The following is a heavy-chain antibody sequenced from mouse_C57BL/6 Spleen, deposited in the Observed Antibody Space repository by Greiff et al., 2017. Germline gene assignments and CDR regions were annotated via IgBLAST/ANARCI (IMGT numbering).Heavy chain of an antibody. CDR1: GYTFTSYW. V-gene: IGHV1-55*01. D-gene: IGHD4-1*01. Sequence: QVQLQQPGAELVKPGASVKMSCKASGYTFTSYWITWVKQRPGQGLEWIGDIYPGSGSTNYNEKFKSKATLTVDTSSSTAYMQLSSLTSEDSAVYYCARRTGTWWYFDVWGTGTTVTVSS. CDR3: ARRTGTWWYFDV. J-gene: IGHJ1*03. CDR2: IYPGSGST.